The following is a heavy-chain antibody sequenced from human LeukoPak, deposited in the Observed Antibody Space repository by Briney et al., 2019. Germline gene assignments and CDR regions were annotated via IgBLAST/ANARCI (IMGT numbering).Heavy chain of an antibody. V-gene: IGHV3-48*03. Sequence: GGSLRLSCAASGFTFSSYEMNWVRQAPGKGLEWVSYISSSGSTIYYADSVKGRFTISRDNSKNTLYLQMNGLRAEDTAVYYCAKVGSRIQLWSEKDYWGQGTLVTVSS. D-gene: IGHD5-18*01. CDR3: AKVGSRIQLWSEKDY. CDR2: ISSSGSTI. CDR1: GFTFSSYE. J-gene: IGHJ4*02.